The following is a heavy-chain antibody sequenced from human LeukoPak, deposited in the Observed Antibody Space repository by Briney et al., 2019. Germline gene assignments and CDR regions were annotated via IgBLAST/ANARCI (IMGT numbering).Heavy chain of an antibody. CDR2: INPNSGGT. V-gene: IGHV1-2*02. D-gene: IGHD6-19*01. Sequence: ASVKASCKASGYTFTGYYMHWVRQAPGQGLEWMGWINPNSGGTNYAQKFQGRVTMTRDTSISTAYMELSRLRSDDTAVYYCARDSGMAVLRGDYWGQGTLVTVSS. CDR1: GYTFTGYY. CDR3: ARDSGMAVLRGDY. J-gene: IGHJ4*02.